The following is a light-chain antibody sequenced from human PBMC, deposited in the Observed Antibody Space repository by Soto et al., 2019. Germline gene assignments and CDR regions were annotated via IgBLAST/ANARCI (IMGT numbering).Light chain of an antibody. CDR2: RAS. V-gene: IGKV1-5*03. J-gene: IGKJ1*01. CDR3: QQYDRASWT. Sequence: DIQMTQSPSTLSASVGDRVIITCRASQSISSWLAWYQQKPGKAPNLLIYRASTLKSGIPSRFSGSGSGTEFPLNISRLQADDFATYYCQQYDRASWTFGPGTKVEIK. CDR1: QSISSW.